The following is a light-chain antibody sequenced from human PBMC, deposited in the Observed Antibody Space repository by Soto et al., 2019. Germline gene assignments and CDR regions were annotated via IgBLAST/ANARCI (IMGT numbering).Light chain of an antibody. J-gene: IGKJ1*01. CDR1: QSVSSN. V-gene: IGKV3-15*01. CDR2: GAS. Sequence: EIVMTQSPATLSVSPGERATLSCRASQSVSSNLAWYQQKPGQAPRLLIYGASTRATGIPARFSGSGSGTELTLTISSLQSEDFALYYCQHYNNWPRTFGQGTKVEIK. CDR3: QHYNNWPRT.